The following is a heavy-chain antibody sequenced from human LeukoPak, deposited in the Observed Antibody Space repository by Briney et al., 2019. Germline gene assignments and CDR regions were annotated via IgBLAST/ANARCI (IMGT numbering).Heavy chain of an antibody. Sequence: VASVKVSCKASGYTFTSYGISWARQAPGQGLKWMGWISAYNGNTNYAQKLQGRVTMTTDTSTSTAYMELRSLRSDDTAVYYCARGAVAGTSAFDIWGHGTMVTVSS. J-gene: IGHJ3*02. D-gene: IGHD6-19*01. CDR2: ISAYNGNT. CDR1: GYTFTSYG. V-gene: IGHV1-18*04. CDR3: ARGAVAGTSAFDI.